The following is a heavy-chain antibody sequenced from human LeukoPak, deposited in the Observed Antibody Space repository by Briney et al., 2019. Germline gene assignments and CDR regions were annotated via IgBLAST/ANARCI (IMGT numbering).Heavy chain of an antibody. D-gene: IGHD2-2*01. CDR3: ARAYQRGYYYYGMDV. CDR1: GFTFSSYA. V-gene: IGHV3-30-3*01. CDR2: ISYDGSNK. Sequence: GGSLRISCAASGFTFSSYAMHWVRQAPGKGLEWVAVISYDGSNKYYADSVKGRFTISRDNSKNTLYLQMNSLRAEDTAVYYCARAYQRGYYYYGMDVWGQGTTVTVSS. J-gene: IGHJ6*02.